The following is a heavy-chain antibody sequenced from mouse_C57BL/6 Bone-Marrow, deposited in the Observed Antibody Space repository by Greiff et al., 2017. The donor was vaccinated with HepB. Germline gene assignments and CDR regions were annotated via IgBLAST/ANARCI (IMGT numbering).Heavy chain of an antibody. D-gene: IGHD3-2*02. J-gene: IGHJ4*01. CDR3: ARDWADQATGAMDY. V-gene: IGHV5-4*01. CDR1: GFTFSSYA. Sequence: EVKLMESGGGLVKPGGSLKLSCAASGFTFSSYAMSWVRQTPEKRLEWVATISDGGSYTYYPDNVKGRCTISRDNAKNNLYLQMSHLKSEDTAMYYDARDWADQATGAMDYWGQGTSVTVSS. CDR2: ISDGGSYT.